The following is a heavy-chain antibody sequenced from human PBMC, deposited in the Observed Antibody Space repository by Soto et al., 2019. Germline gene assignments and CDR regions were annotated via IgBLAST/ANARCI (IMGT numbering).Heavy chain of an antibody. CDR2: ISSNGSST. Sequence: GGSLRLSCAASGFTFSSYSMNWVRQAPGKGLEYVSAISSNGSSTYYANSVKGRFTISRDNSKNTLYLQMGSLRAEDMAVYYCAREGGGYYFDYWGQGTLVTVS. D-gene: IGHD3-16*01. CDR1: GFTFSSYS. V-gene: IGHV3-64*01. J-gene: IGHJ4*02. CDR3: AREGGGYYFDY.